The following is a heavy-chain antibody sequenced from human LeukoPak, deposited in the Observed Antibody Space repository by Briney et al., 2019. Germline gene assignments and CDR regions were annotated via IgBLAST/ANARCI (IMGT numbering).Heavy chain of an antibody. Sequence: GGSLRLSCAASGFTFSSYAMHWARQAPGKGLEWVAVISYDGSNKYYADSVKGRFTISRDNSKNTLYLQMNSLRAEDTAVYYCARVEQLVTPFYYYGMDVWGQGTTVTVSS. CDR1: GFTFSSYA. V-gene: IGHV3-30-3*01. D-gene: IGHD6-13*01. J-gene: IGHJ6*02. CDR2: ISYDGSNK. CDR3: ARVEQLVTPFYYYGMDV.